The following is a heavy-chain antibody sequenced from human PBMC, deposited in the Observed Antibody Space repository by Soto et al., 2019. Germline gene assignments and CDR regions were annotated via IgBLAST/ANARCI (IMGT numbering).Heavy chain of an antibody. J-gene: IGHJ4*02. V-gene: IGHV3-30-3*01. CDR2: ISYDGSNK. CDR3: ARMIIFDY. Sequence: QVQLVESGGGVVQPGRSLRLSCAASGFTFSSYAMHWVRQAPGKGLEWVAVISYDGSNKYYADSVKGRFTISRDNSKNTQYLQMNSLRAEDTAVYYCARMIIFDYWGQGTLVTVSS. D-gene: IGHD3-16*01. CDR1: GFTFSSYA.